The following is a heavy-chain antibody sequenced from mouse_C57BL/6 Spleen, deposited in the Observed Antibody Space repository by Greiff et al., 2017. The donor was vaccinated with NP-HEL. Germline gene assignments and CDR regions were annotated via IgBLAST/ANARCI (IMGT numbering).Heavy chain of an antibody. D-gene: IGHD1-1*01. V-gene: IGHV1-80*01. CDR1: GYAFSSYW. J-gene: IGHJ4*01. Sequence: QVQLQQSGAELVKPGASVKISCKASGYAFSSYWMNWVKQRPGKGLEWIGQIYPGDGDTNYNGKFKGKATLTADKSYSTAYMQLSSLTSEDSAVYFCARVLRDYAMDYWGQGTSVTVSS. CDR2: IYPGDGDT. CDR3: ARVLRDYAMDY.